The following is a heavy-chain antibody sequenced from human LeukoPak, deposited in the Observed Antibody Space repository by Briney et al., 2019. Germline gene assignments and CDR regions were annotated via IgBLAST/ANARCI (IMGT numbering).Heavy chain of an antibody. CDR3: ARHEGRSGWNGWYDH. CDR1: GGSISSHY. V-gene: IGHV4-59*08. D-gene: IGHD6-19*01. J-gene: IGHJ1*01. Sequence: SETLSLTCTVSGGSISSHYWSWIRQPPGKGLEWIGYIYYTGGTNYYPSLKSRVTMSVDTSRNQFSLKLNSVTAADTAVYYCARHEGRSGWNGWYDHWGQGILVTVSS. CDR2: IYYTGGT.